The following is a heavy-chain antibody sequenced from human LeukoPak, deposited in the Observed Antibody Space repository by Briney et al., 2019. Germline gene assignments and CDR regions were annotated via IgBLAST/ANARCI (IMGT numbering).Heavy chain of an antibody. CDR1: RDSISNYF. Sequence: PSETLSLTCTVSRDSISNYFWSWIRQPPGKGLEWIGYIYTSGSTNYNPSLKSRVTISVDTSENQFSLKLTSVTAADTAVYYCARSYSRSSHFDNWGQGTLVTVSS. V-gene: IGHV4-4*09. CDR3: ARSYSRSSHFDN. J-gene: IGHJ4*02. CDR2: IYTSGST. D-gene: IGHD6-6*01.